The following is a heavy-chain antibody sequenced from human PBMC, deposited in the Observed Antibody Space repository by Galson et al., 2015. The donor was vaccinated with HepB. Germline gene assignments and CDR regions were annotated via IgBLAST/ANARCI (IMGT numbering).Heavy chain of an antibody. J-gene: IGHJ4*02. CDR2: LTPSGDNT. CDR1: GFTFSYYA. V-gene: IGHV3-23*01. Sequence: SLRLSCAASGFTFSYYAMAWVRQAPGKGLEWISALTPSGDNTYSADSMKGRFFISRDNSQNTLFLQMNSLSADDTAIYFCAKVFPEKTDGWYRQALYYFDSWGQGTRVTVSS. D-gene: IGHD6-19*01. CDR3: AKVFPEKTDGWYRQALYYFDS.